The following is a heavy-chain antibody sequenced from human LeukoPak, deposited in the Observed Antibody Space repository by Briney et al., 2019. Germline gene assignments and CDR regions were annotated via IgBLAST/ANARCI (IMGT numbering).Heavy chain of an antibody. V-gene: IGHV4-39*01. Sequence: SETLSLTCTVSGGSISSSRYYWGWIRQPPGKGLEWIGSIYYSGSTYYNPSLKSRVTISVDTPKNQFSLKLSSVTAADTAVYYCARQSSSWSKVDYWGQGTLVTVSS. J-gene: IGHJ4*02. CDR3: ARQSSSWSKVDY. D-gene: IGHD6-13*01. CDR1: GGSISSSRYY. CDR2: IYYSGST.